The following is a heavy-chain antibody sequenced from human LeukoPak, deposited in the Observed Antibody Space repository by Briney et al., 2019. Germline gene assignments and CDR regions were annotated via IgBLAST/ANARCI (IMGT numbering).Heavy chain of an antibody. Sequence: TSETLSLTCTVSGGSISRCRDYWGWIRQPPGKGLVWIGSIYYSGSTYYNPSLKSRVTISGDPSKNRFSLKLSSVTAADTAMYYCASSILWFGGPGSLDYWGQGTLVTVSS. D-gene: IGHD3-10*01. J-gene: IGHJ4*02. CDR1: GGSISRCRDY. CDR3: ASSILWFGGPGSLDY. CDR2: IYYSGST. V-gene: IGHV4-39*07.